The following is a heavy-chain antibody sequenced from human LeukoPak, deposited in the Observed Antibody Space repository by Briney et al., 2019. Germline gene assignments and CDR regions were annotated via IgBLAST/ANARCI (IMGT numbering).Heavy chain of an antibody. CDR1: GFTVSSNY. CDR2: IYSGGST. Sequence: GGSLRLSCAASGFTVSSNYMSWVRQAPGKGLEWASVIYSGGSTYYADSVKGRFTISRDNSKNTLYLQMNSLRAEDTAVYYCARVARGSSGLNYWGQGTLVTVSS. V-gene: IGHV3-53*01. J-gene: IGHJ4*02. CDR3: ARVARGSSGLNY. D-gene: IGHD3-22*01.